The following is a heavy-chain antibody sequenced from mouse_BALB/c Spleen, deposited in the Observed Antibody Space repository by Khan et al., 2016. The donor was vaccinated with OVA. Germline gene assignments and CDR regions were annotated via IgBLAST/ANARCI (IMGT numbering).Heavy chain of an antibody. CDR3: ARVYGGDFDY. D-gene: IGHD1-1*01. V-gene: IGHV3-2*02. Sequence: VQLNQSGPGLVKPSQSLSLTCTVTGYSITSDYAWNWIRQFPGNKLEWMGFISYSGNTNYNPSLKSRISITRDTSKNQFFLQLNSVTTEDTATYYCARVYGGDFDYGGQGTTLTVSS. CDR1: GYSITSDYA. J-gene: IGHJ2*01. CDR2: ISYSGNT.